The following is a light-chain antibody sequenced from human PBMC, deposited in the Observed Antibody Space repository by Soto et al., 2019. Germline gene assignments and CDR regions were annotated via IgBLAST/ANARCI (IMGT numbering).Light chain of an antibody. CDR1: HSVNNN. V-gene: IGKV3-15*01. CDR2: RAS. J-gene: IGKJ1*01. Sequence: ETVMTQSPATLSVSPGETATLSCRAEHSVNNNFAWYQQKPGEAPKLLIYRASTRATGIQDRFSGSGSGTDFTLTSSLVAPEESAVYYWQQYGRSRTFGQGTKVDIK. CDR3: QQYGRSRT.